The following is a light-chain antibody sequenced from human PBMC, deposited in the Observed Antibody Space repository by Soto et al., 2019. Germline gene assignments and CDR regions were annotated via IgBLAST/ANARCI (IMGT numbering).Light chain of an antibody. J-gene: IGKJ4*01. CDR1: QSVLYSSNNKNN. CDR2: WAS. V-gene: IGKV4-1*01. Sequence: DIVMTQSPDSLAVSLGERATLNCKSSQSVLYSSNNKNNLAWYQQKPGQPPKLLIYWASTRESGVPDRFSGSGSGTDFTLTISSLQAEDVAVYYCQQYYSTPLTFGGGTRVEIK. CDR3: QQYYSTPLT.